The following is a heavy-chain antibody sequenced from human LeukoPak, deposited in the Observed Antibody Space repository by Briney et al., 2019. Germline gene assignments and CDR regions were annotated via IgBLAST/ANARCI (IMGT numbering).Heavy chain of an antibody. CDR2: INPNSGGT. J-gene: IGHJ4*02. V-gene: IGHV1-2*02. CDR3: ARGSGWYSSVGYFDY. D-gene: IGHD6-19*01. Sequence: GASVKVSCNVSGYTLTELSLHWVRQAPGQGPEWMGWINPNSGGTNYAQKFQGRVTMTRDTSISTAYMELSRLRSDDTAVYYCARGSGWYSSVGYFDYWGQGTLVTVSS. CDR1: GYTLTELS.